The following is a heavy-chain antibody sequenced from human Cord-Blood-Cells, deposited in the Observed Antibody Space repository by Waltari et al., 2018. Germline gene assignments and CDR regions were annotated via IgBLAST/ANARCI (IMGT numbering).Heavy chain of an antibody. D-gene: IGHD6-13*01. CDR3: ARGYSSSWYKAFDI. V-gene: IGHV4-34*01. Sequence: QVQLQQWGAGLLKPSETLSLTCAVYGGSFSGYYWRWLRQPPGKGLEWIGEINHSGSTNYNPSLKSRVTISVDTSKNQFSLKLSSVTAADTAVYYCARGYSSSWYKAFDIWGQGTMVTVSS. CDR1: GGSFSGYY. CDR2: INHSGST. J-gene: IGHJ3*02.